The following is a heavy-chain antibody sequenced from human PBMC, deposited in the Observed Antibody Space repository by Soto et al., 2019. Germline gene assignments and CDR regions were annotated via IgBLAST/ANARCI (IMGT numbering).Heavy chain of an antibody. CDR1: GFTFENFA. D-gene: IGHD2-21*02. CDR2: IAWNSGTI. V-gene: IGHV3-9*01. J-gene: IGHJ5*02. CDR3: AKAPKVVTHWFDP. Sequence: EMQLVESGGGLVQPGRSLRLSCAVSGFTFENFALHWVRQAPGKGLEWVSGIAWNSGTIAYADSVKGRFTLSRDSATSSLYLHLDGLRPEDTAFYYCAKAPKVVTHWFDPWGQGTLVTVSS.